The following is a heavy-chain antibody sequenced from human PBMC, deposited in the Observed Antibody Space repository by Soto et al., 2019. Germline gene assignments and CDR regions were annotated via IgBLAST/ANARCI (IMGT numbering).Heavy chain of an antibody. CDR1: GYSFSTYG. CDR2: ISTSNGYT. V-gene: IGHV1-18*01. J-gene: IGHJ6*02. D-gene: IGHD3-3*01. CDR3: ARDRSFALLEWSPSDSYGMDV. Sequence: QVQLVQSAGEVKEPGASLKVACKASGYSFSTYGISWVRQAPGQGLEWMGWISTSNGYTNYAQEFQGRVSMTTDTSTNTASMEVSSLRSDDTAFYFCARDRSFALLEWSPSDSYGMDVWGQGTSVTVSS.